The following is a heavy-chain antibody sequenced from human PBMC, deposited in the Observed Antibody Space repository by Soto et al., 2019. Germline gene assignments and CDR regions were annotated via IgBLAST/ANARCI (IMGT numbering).Heavy chain of an antibody. D-gene: IGHD6-6*01. J-gene: IGHJ4*02. CDR2: IYWDDDK. CDR1: GFSLSTRGVG. Sequence: QITLKESGPKLVKSTQTLTLTCTFSGFSLSTRGVGVGWIRQPPGKALEWLALIYWDDDKRYSPSLKTRLTITKDTSRNQVVLTMTSMDPVDTATYYCAAARPTLFDYWGQGTLVTVSS. V-gene: IGHV2-5*02. CDR3: AAARPTLFDY.